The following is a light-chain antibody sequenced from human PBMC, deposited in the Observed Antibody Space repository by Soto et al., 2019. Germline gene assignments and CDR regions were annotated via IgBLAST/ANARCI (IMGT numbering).Light chain of an antibody. CDR2: DAS. Sequence: EIVMTQSPATLSLSPGERATLSCSASQSVGKYLVWYQQKPGQAPRLLIYDASNRAPGIPARFSGSGSGTDFTLTISSLEPEDFAVYYCQQRGNRPPWTFGQGTKVDIK. V-gene: IGKV3-11*01. CDR1: QSVGKY. CDR3: QQRGNRPPWT. J-gene: IGKJ1*01.